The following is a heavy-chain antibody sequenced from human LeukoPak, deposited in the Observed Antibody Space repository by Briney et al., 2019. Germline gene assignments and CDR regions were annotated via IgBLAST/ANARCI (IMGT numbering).Heavy chain of an antibody. D-gene: IGHD3-22*01. CDR2: LKWNGDNI. CDR1: GFTFDDYG. Sequence: GGSLRLSCAASGFTFDDYGMTWVRQAPGKGLEWVSGLKWNGDNIRYADSVKGRFTISRDNARSSLYLQMNSLRAEDTAVYYCARDLYDSGAYSSPIDFWGQGTLVTVSS. CDR3: ARDLYDSGAYSSPIDF. V-gene: IGHV3-20*04. J-gene: IGHJ4*02.